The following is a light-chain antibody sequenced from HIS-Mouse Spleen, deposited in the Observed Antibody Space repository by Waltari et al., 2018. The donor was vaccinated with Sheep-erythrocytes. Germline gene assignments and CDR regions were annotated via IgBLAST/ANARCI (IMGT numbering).Light chain of an antibody. CDR1: SSDVGGYNY. V-gene: IGLV2-11*01. Sequence: QSALTQPPSASGSPGQSVTISCTGTSSDVGGYNYVSWYQQPPGKAPKLIIYDVSKRPSGVPDRFAGSKSGNTASLTISGLQAEDEADYYCCSYAGSYNHVFATGTKVTVL. J-gene: IGLJ1*01. CDR2: DVS. CDR3: CSYAGSYNHV.